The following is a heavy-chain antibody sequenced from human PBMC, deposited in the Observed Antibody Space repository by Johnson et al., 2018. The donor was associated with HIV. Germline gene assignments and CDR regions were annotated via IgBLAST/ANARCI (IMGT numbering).Heavy chain of an antibody. CDR1: GFTFSSYA. D-gene: IGHD1-26*01. Sequence: VQLVESGGGVVQPGRSLRLSCAASGFTFSSYAMHWVRQAPGKGLEWVAVISYDGSNKYYADSVKGRFTISREHSKNTLYLQMNILRAEDTAVYYCAREGRLGSYLGGVAFDIWGQGTMVTVSS. J-gene: IGHJ3*02. CDR2: ISYDGSNK. V-gene: IGHV3-30*04. CDR3: AREGRLGSYLGGVAFDI.